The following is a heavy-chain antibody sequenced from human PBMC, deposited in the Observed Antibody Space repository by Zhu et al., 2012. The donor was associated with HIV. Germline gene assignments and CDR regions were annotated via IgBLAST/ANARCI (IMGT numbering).Heavy chain of an antibody. CDR3: ARELGYCSGGSCYSRTYNWFRP. CDR2: IYTSGST. D-gene: IGHD2-15*01. V-gene: IGHV4-4*07. CDR1: GGSISSYY. J-gene: IGHJ5*02. Sequence: QVQLQESGPGLVKPSETLSLTCTVSGGSISSYYWSWIRQPAGKGLEWIERIYTSGSTNYNPSLKSRVTMSVDTSKNQFSLKLSSVTAADTAVYYCARELGYCSGGSCYSRTYNWFRPLGPGNPGHRLL.